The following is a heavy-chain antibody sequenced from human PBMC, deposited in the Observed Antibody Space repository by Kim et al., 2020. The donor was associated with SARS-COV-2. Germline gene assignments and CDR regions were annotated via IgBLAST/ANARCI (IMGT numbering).Heavy chain of an antibody. CDR1: GGSISSSSYY. D-gene: IGHD3-22*01. CDR3: ARRPLSLVYYYDSSGYYLFDY. V-gene: IGHV4-39*01. CDR2: IYYSGST. Sequence: SETLSLTCTVSGGSISSSSYYWGWIRQPPGKGLEWIGSIYYSGSTYYNPSLKSRVTISVDTSKNQFSLKLSSVTAADTAVYYCARRPLSLVYYYDSSGYYLFDYWGQGTLVTVSS. J-gene: IGHJ4*02.